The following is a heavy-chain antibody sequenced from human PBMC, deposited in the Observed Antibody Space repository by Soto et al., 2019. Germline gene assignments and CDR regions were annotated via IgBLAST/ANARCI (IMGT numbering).Heavy chain of an antibody. Sequence: PSETLSLTCTVSGDSVSNTNYFWSWIRQPPGKGLEWIGYIYYSGSTNYNPSLKSRVTISVDTSKNQFSLKLSSVTAADTAVYYCARNWLHGSSWYSGDYYYYYGMDVWGQGTTVTVSS. CDR2: IYYSGST. D-gene: IGHD6-13*01. J-gene: IGHJ6*02. CDR3: ARNWLHGSSWYSGDYYYYYGMDV. CDR1: GDSVSNTNYF. V-gene: IGHV4-61*01.